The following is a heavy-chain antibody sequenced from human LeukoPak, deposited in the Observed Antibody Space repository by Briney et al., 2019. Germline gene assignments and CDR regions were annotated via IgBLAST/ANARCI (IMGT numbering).Heavy chain of an antibody. D-gene: IGHD3-9*01. J-gene: IGHJ3*02. Sequence: SETLSFTCTVSGGSISSYYWSWIRQPPGKGLEWIGYIYYSGSTNYNPSLKSRVTISVDTSKNQFSLKLSSVTAADTAVYYCARVRRTDYYDILTGSTAFDIWGQGTMVTVSS. V-gene: IGHV4-59*01. CDR3: ARVRRTDYYDILTGSTAFDI. CDR2: IYYSGST. CDR1: GGSISSYY.